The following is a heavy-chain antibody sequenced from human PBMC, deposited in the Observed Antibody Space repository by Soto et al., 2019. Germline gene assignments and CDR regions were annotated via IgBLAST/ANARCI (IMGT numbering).Heavy chain of an antibody. CDR2: ISPTGTFI. V-gene: IGHV3-21*01. J-gene: IGHJ4*02. CDR3: ARGPENNSNYPLDY. D-gene: IGHD4-4*01. CDR1: GFTFLTHT. Sequence: EVQLVDSGGGLVKPGGSLRLSCAGTGFTFLTHTTNWVRQAPGKGLEWVSSISPTGTFIYYTDSVKGRFTIFRDNAKNSLSLQMNSLRAEDTAVYYCARGPENNSNYPLDYWGQGTLVTVSS.